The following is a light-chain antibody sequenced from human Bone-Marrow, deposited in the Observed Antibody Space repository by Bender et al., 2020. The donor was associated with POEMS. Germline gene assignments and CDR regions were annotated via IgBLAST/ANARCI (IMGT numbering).Light chain of an antibody. CDR3: SSYGEL. CDR2: INN. J-gene: IGLJ3*02. Sequence: QSVLTQPPSASGTPGQRVTISCSGSSSNIGTNPVNWYQQLPGTAPKLLIYINNQRPSGVPDRFSGSKSGNTASLTVSGLQAEDEADYYCSSYGELLGGGTKLTVL. CDR1: SSNIGTNP. V-gene: IGLV1-44*01.